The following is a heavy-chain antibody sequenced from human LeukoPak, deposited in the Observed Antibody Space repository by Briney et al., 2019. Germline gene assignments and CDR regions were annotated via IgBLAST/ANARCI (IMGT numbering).Heavy chain of an antibody. J-gene: IGHJ4*02. CDR1: GFTFSSYS. V-gene: IGHV3-48*04. CDR2: ISSSSSTI. D-gene: IGHD6-19*01. CDR3: ARGGSGWYVHFDY. Sequence: GGSLRLSCAASGFTFSSYSMNWVRQAPGKGLEWVSYISSSSSTIYYADSVKGRFTISRDNAKNSLYLQMNSLRAEDTAVYYCARGGSGWYVHFDYWGQGTLVTVSS.